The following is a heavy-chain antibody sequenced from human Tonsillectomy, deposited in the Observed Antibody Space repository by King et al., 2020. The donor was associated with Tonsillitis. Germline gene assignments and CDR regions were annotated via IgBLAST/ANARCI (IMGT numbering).Heavy chain of an antibody. Sequence: QLVQSGAEVKKPGASVKVSCKASGYTFTGYYMHWVRQAPGQGLEWMGWINPNSGGTNYAQKFQGRVTMTRDTSINTAYMDLSRLRSGDTAVYYCAALATAEDYYYAMDVWGQGTTVTVSS. D-gene: IGHD6-13*01. J-gene: IGHJ6*02. CDR3: AALATAEDYYYAMDV. CDR2: INPNSGGT. V-gene: IGHV1-2*02. CDR1: GYTFTGYY.